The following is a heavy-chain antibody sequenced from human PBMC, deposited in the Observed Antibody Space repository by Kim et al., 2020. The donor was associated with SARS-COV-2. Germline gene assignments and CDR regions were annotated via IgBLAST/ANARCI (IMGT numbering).Heavy chain of an antibody. D-gene: IGHD6-13*01. V-gene: IGHV1-69*13. CDR3: ARELRGEQQLVVFDY. CDR1: GGTFSSYA. Sequence: SVKVSCKASGGTFSSYAISWVRLAPGQGLEWMGGIIPIFGTANYAQKFQGRVTITADESTSTAYMELSSLRSEDTAVYYCARELRGEQQLVVFDYWGQGTLVTVSS. CDR2: IIPIFGTA. J-gene: IGHJ4*02.